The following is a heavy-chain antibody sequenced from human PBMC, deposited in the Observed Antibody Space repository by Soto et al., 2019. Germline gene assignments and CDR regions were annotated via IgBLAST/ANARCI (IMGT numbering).Heavy chain of an antibody. J-gene: IGHJ4*01. CDR2: IYHSGTT. V-gene: IGHV4-38-2*01. Sequence: SETLSLTCSVSGDSISSGYHWAWIRQPPGKGLEWVASIYHSGTTYYNPSLTSRVTISVDTSKNQFSLKLTSVTAADSAVYYCASTDSVGYYTYF. CDR3: ASTDSVGYYTYF. CDR1: GDSISSGYH. D-gene: IGHD3-3*01.